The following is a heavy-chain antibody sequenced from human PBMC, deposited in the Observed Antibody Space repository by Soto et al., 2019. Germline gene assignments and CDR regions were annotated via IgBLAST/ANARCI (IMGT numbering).Heavy chain of an antibody. J-gene: IGHJ4*02. CDR2: VKQSGTEK. CDR3: VRVRGGYYFDY. CDR1: GFIFGTYW. Sequence: EVQLVESGGGLVQPGGSLRLSCAGSGFIFGTYWMSWVRQAPGGGLEWVANVKQSGTEKYYVDSVKGRFTISRDNAKNSLYLQMSSLRAEDTAVYYCVRVRGGYYFDYWGQGTLVTVSS. D-gene: IGHD6-13*01. V-gene: IGHV3-7*01.